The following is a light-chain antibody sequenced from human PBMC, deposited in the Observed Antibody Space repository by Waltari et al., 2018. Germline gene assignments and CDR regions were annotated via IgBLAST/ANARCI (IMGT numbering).Light chain of an antibody. CDR2: GAS. CDR3: QHYVRLPVT. V-gene: IGKV3-20*01. CDR1: QSVGRA. Sequence: EILLTQSPGTVSLYPGVIASLSCGASQSVGRALAWYQQKPGQAPRLLIYGASTRASGIPDRFSGSGSGTDFSLTINRLEPEDFAVYYCQHYVRLPVTFGQGTKVEIK. J-gene: IGKJ1*01.